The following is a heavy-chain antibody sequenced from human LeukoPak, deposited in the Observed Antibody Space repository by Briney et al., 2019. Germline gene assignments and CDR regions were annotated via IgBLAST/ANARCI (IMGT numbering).Heavy chain of an antibody. V-gene: IGHV4-59*01. D-gene: IGHD3-10*01. CDR1: GGSISSYY. J-gene: IGHJ4*02. Sequence: KTSETLSLTCTVSGGSISSYYWSWIRQPPGKGLEWIGYIYYSGSTNYNPSLKSRVTISVDTSKNQFSLKLSSVTAADTAVYYCARGRGFGDPRDWGQGTLVTVSS. CDR2: IYYSGST. CDR3: ARGRGFGDPRD.